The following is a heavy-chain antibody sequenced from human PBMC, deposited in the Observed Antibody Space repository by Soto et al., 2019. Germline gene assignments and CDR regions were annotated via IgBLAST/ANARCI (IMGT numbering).Heavy chain of an antibody. V-gene: IGHV3-21*01. J-gene: IGHJ4*02. D-gene: IGHD6-13*01. CDR1: GFTFSSYS. Sequence: EVQLVESGGGLVKPGGSLRLSCAASGFTFSSYSMNWVRQAPGKGLEWVSSISSSSSYIYYADSVKGRFTNSRDNAKNSLYLQMNSLRAEDTAVYYCARNYHSSSWSYYFDYWGQGTLVTVSS. CDR2: ISSSSSYI. CDR3: ARNYHSSSWSYYFDY.